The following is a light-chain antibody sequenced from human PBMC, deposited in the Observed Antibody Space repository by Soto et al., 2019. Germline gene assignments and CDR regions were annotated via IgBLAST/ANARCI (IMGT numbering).Light chain of an antibody. CDR1: QSVNNNY. V-gene: IGKV3-20*01. J-gene: IGKJ2*01. CDR2: GAS. CDR3: QQYGSSPYT. Sequence: EIVLTQSPGTLSLSPGERATLSCRASQSVNNNYLAWYQQKPGQAPRLLIYGASIRATGIPDRFSGSGSGTDFTLTINRLEPEDFAVYYCQQYGSSPYTVGQGTKLEIK.